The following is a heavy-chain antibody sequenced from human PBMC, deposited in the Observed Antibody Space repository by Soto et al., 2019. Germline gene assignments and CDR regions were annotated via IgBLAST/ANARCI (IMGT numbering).Heavy chain of an antibody. CDR2: INHSGST. CDR3: ARGKRMDV. V-gene: IGHV4-34*01. CDR1: GGSFSGYY. J-gene: IGHJ6*02. Sequence: LSLTCAVYGGSFSGYYWSWIRQPPGKGLEWIGEINHSGSTNYNPSLKSRVTISVDTSKNQFSLKLSSVTAADTAVYYCARGKRMDVWGQGTTVTVSS.